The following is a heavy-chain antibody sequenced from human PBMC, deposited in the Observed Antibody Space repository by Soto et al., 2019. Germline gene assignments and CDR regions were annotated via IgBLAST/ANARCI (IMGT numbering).Heavy chain of an antibody. CDR2: ISYDGNNK. Sequence: GGSLRLSCAGSGFIFSNSAFHWVRQAPGKGLEWVALISYDGNNKYYADSVKGRFTISRDNSKNTLYLQMHSLRADDTAVYYCERELASYDRSGFFDYWGQGAPVTVSS. V-gene: IGHV3-30-3*01. J-gene: IGHJ4*02. CDR3: ERELASYDRSGFFDY. D-gene: IGHD3-22*01. CDR1: GFIFSNSA.